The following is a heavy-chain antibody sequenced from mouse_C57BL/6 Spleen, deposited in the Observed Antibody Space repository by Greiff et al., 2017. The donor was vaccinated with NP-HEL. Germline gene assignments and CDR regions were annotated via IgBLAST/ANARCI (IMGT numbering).Heavy chain of an antibody. V-gene: IGHV1-82*01. CDR2: IYPGDGDT. CDR3: ANYYGNYFDY. D-gene: IGHD2-1*01. Sequence: QVQLQQSGPELVKPGASVKISCKASGYAFSSSWMNWVKQRPGKGLEWIGRIYPGDGDTNYNGKFKGKATLTADKSSITAYMQLSSLTSEDSAVYFCANYYGNYFDYWGQGTTLTVSS. J-gene: IGHJ2*01. CDR1: GYAFSSSW.